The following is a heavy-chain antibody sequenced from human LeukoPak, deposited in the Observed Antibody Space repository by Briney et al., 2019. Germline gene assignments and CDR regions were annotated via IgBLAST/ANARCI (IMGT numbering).Heavy chain of an antibody. CDR1: GYTFTSYY. J-gene: IGHJ3*02. D-gene: IGHD6-19*01. CDR2: INPSGGST. V-gene: IGHV1-46*01. Sequence: ASVKVSCKASGYTFTSYYMHWVRQAPGQGLEWMGIINPSGGSTSYAQKFQGRVTMTRDTSISTAYMELSRLRSDDTAVYYCASSNPYSSGWYGTRAFDIWGQGTMVTVSS. CDR3: ASSNPYSSGWYGTRAFDI.